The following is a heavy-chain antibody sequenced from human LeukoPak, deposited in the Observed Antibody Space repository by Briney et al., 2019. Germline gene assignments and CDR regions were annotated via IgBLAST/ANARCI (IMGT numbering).Heavy chain of an antibody. Sequence: ASVKASCKASGYIFTSYGISWVRQAPGQGLEWMGWISAYNGNTNYAQKLQGRVTMTTDTSTSTAYMELRSLRSDDTAVYYCARDPLRHLERAGNWFDPWGQGTLVTVSS. CDR3: ARDPLRHLERAGNWFDP. CDR1: GYIFTSYG. CDR2: ISAYNGNT. J-gene: IGHJ5*02. V-gene: IGHV1-18*01. D-gene: IGHD3-3*01.